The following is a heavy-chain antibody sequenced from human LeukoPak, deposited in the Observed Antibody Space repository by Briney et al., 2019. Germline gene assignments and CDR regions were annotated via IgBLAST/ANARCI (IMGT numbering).Heavy chain of an antibody. CDR2: ISYDGSNK. J-gene: IGHJ4*02. CDR1: GFTFSSYA. Sequence: GRSLRLSCAASGFTFSSYAMHWVRRAPGKGLEWVAVISYDGSNKYYADSVKGRFTISRDNSKNTLYLQMNSLRAEDTAVYYCARGRAAVAGRALDYWGQGTLVTVSS. V-gene: IGHV3-30*04. D-gene: IGHD6-19*01. CDR3: ARGRAAVAGRALDY.